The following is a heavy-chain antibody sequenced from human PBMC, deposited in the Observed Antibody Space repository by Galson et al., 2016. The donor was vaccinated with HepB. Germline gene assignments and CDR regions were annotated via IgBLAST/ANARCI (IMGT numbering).Heavy chain of an antibody. CDR3: ARLSSYRWSRPLDY. J-gene: IGHJ4*02. V-gene: IGHV5-10-1*01. Sequence: QSGAEVKKPGESLRISCKGSGYSFTSSWISWVRQMPGKGLEWMGRIDPSDSYTNYSPSFEGHVTISADKSISTAYLQWSPLRASATAMYYCARLSSYRWSRPLDYWGQGTLVTVSS. CDR1: GYSFTSSW. D-gene: IGHD1-26*01. CDR2: IDPSDSYT.